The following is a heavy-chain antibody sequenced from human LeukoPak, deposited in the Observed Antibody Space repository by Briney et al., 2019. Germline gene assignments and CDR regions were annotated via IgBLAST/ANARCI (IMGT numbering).Heavy chain of an antibody. Sequence: AXVKVSCKASGYTFTSYGISWVRQAPGQGLEWMGWISAYNGNTNYAQKLQGRVTMTTDTSTSTAYMQLRSLRSDDTAVYYCAREYYDFWCGYYWYYYYMDVWGKGTTVTVSS. CDR2: ISAYNGNT. CDR3: AREYYDFWCGYYWYYYYMDV. CDR1: GYTFTSYG. V-gene: IGHV1-18*01. J-gene: IGHJ6*03. D-gene: IGHD3-3*01.